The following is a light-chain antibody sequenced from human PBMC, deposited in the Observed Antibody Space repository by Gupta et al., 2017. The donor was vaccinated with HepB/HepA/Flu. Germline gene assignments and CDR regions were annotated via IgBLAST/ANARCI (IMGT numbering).Light chain of an antibody. CDR1: QSISSW. CDR3: QQYNDYSWT. J-gene: IGKJ1*01. V-gene: IGKV1-5*03. CDR2: KAS. Sequence: DIQMTQSPSTLSASVGDRVTITCRATQSISSWLAWYQQKPGKAPKVLIYKASNLESGVPSRFSGSGSGTEFTLTISSLQPDDFATYYCQQYNDYSWTFGQRTKVEI.